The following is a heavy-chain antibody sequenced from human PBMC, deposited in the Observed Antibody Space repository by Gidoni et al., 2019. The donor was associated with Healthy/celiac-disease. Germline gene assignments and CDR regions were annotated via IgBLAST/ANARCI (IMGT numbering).Heavy chain of an antibody. Sequence: EVQLVESGGGLVKPGGSLRLSCAASGFTFSNAWLNWVRQAPGKGLEWVGRIKSKTDGGTTDYAAPVKGRFTISRDDSKNTLYLQMNSLKTEDTAVYYCLVLWFGELAIDMWGQGTLVTVSS. CDR1: GFTFSNAW. V-gene: IGHV3-15*07. CDR3: LVLWFGELAIDM. D-gene: IGHD3-10*01. J-gene: IGHJ4*02. CDR2: IKSKTDGGTT.